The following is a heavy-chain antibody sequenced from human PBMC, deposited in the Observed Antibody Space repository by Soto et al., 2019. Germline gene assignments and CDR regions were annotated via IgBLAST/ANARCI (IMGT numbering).Heavy chain of an antibody. J-gene: IGHJ4*02. V-gene: IGHV4-59*08. CDR3: ARHSRAANMVYAIDY. CDR2: IYYSGST. Sequence: SETLSLTCTVSGGSISSYYWSWIRQPPGKGLEWIGYIYYSGSTNYNPSLKSRVTISVDTSKNQFSLKLSSVTAADTAVYYCARHSRAANMVYAIDYWGQGTLVTVSS. CDR1: GGSISSYY. D-gene: IGHD2-8*01.